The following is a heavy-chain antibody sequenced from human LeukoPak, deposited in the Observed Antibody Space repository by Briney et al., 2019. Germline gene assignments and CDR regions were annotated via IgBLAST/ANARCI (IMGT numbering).Heavy chain of an antibody. J-gene: IGHJ4*02. CDR3: ARGRGSGSYSGIDY. CDR2: INHSGST. CDR1: GGSFSGYY. Sequence: SETLSLTCAVYGGSFSGYYWSWIRQPPGKGLEWIGEINHSGSTNYNPSLKSRATISVDTSKNQFSLKLSSVTAADTAVHYCARGRGSGSYSGIDYWGQGTLVTVSS. D-gene: IGHD1-26*01. V-gene: IGHV4-34*01.